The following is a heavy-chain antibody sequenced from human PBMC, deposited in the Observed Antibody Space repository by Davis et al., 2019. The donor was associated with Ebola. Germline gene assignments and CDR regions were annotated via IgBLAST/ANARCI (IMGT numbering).Heavy chain of an antibody. J-gene: IGHJ4*02. CDR1: GFTFSRDW. CDR2: IKQDGSEK. D-gene: IGHD6-13*01. Sequence: GESLKISCAASGFTFSRDWMTWYRQTPGKGLEWVANIKQDGSEKYYVDSVKGRFTISRDNAKNSLFLQMNSLRVEDTALYYCAGDGVAAGSDYWGQGTMVTVSS. V-gene: IGHV3-7*01. CDR3: AGDGVAAGSDY.